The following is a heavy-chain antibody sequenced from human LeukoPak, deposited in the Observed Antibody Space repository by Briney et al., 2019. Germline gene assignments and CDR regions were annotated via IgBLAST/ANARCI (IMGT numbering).Heavy chain of an antibody. J-gene: IGHJ3*02. CDR2: IYYTGST. V-gene: IGHV4-39*01. Sequence: SETLSLTCTVSGDSISSITYYWGWIRQTPGKGLEWIGSIYYTGSTYYNPSLKSRVTISVDTSKNQFSLKLSSVTAADTAVYYCARQRYDFWSGYYTGVDAFDIWGQGTMVTVSS. D-gene: IGHD3-3*01. CDR3: ARQRYDFWSGYYTGVDAFDI. CDR1: GDSISSITYY.